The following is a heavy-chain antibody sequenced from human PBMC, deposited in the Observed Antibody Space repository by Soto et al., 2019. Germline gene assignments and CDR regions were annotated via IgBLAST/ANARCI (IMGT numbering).Heavy chain of an antibody. CDR3: ASTGRTVTTGDAFDI. CDR1: GGSISSGGYY. Sequence: QVRLQESGPGLVKPSQTLSLTCTVSGGSISSGGYYWSWIRQHPGKGLEWIGYIYYSGSTYYNPSLKSRITISVDTSKNQFSLKLSSVTAADTAVYYCASTGRTVTTGDAFDIWGQGTMVTVSS. D-gene: IGHD4-4*01. J-gene: IGHJ3*02. CDR2: IYYSGST. V-gene: IGHV4-31*03.